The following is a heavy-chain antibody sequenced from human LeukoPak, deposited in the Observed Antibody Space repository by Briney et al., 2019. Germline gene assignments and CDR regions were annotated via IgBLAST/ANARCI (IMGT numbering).Heavy chain of an antibody. J-gene: IGHJ4*02. Sequence: SETLSLTCTVSGGSISSSSYYWGWLPQPPGKGLEWIGCIYYSGSTYYNPSLKSRVTISVDTSKNQFSLKLSSVTAADTAVYYCARNYGDYRGGYYFDYWGQGTLVTVSS. V-gene: IGHV4-39*07. CDR3: ARNYGDYRGGYYFDY. D-gene: IGHD4-17*01. CDR2: IYYSGST. CDR1: GGSISSSSYY.